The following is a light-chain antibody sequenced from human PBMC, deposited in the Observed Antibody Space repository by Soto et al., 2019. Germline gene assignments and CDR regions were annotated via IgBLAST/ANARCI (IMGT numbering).Light chain of an antibody. CDR2: KAS. V-gene: IGKV1-5*03. CDR1: QSLSSW. CDR3: QQYYSYWT. Sequence: DIPLIQSPSTLSASLGDRVTITCRSSQSLSSWLAWYQHKQAKAPKLLIHKASSLESGVTSRFSGSGSGTEFTLTISSLQPDDFATYYCQQYYSYWTFGQGTKVEI. J-gene: IGKJ1*01.